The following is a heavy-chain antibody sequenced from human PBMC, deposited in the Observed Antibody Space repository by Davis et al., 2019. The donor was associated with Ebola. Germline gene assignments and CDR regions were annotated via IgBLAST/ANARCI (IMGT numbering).Heavy chain of an antibody. CDR3: ARDFYDFWSGYYHYYFDY. J-gene: IGHJ4*02. D-gene: IGHD3-3*01. V-gene: IGHV3-21*01. Sequence: GESLKISCTASGFTVSSNHMSWVRQAPGKGLEWVSSISSSSSYIYYADSVKGRFTISRDNAKNSLYLQMNSLRAEDTAVYYCARDFYDFWSGYYHYYFDYWGQGTLVTVSS. CDR2: ISSSSSYI. CDR1: GFTVSSNH.